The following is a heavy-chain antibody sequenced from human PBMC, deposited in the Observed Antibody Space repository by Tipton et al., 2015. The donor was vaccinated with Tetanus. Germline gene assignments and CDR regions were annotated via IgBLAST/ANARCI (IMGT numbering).Heavy chain of an antibody. Sequence: SLRLSCAASGFSFSHAWMNWVRQAPGKGLEWVSTISGSGGSSYFPDSVKGRFTISRDNSKNTLFLQMDSLRAEDTAVYYCVKGYCTGGICYTDYWGQGTLVIVSS. CDR2: ISGSGGSS. CDR1: GFSFSHAW. V-gene: IGHV3-23*01. CDR3: VKGYCTGGICYTDY. J-gene: IGHJ4*02. D-gene: IGHD2-8*02.